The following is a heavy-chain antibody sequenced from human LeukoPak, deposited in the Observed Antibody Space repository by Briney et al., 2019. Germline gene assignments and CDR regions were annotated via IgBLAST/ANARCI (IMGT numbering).Heavy chain of an antibody. CDR3: ARDLAAAVVYYYMDV. CDR1: GYTFTGYY. Sequence: ASVKVSCKASGYTFTGYYIHWVRQAPGQGLEWMGWINPNSGGTNYAQKFQGRVTMTRDTSINTAYMELNTLRSDDTAVYYCARDLAAAVVYYYMDVWGKGTTVTVSS. D-gene: IGHD6-13*01. CDR2: INPNSGGT. J-gene: IGHJ6*03. V-gene: IGHV1-2*02.